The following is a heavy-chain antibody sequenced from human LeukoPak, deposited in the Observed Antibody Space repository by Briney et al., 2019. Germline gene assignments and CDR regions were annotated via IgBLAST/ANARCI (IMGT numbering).Heavy chain of an antibody. CDR3: ARSVVVAASPRWFDP. Sequence: PGGSLRLSCAASGFTFSSYSMNWVRQAPGKGLEWVSSISSSSSYIYYADSVKGRFTISRDNAKNSLYLQMNSLRAEDTAVYYCARSVVVAASPRWFDPRGQGTLVTVSS. J-gene: IGHJ5*02. CDR2: ISSSSSYI. D-gene: IGHD2-15*01. V-gene: IGHV3-21*01. CDR1: GFTFSSYS.